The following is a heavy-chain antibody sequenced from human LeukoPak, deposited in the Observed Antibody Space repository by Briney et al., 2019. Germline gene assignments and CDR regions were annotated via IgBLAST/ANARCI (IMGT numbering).Heavy chain of an antibody. CDR2: IYDSGTT. Sequence: PAETLSLTCTVSGGSISNGGYYGSWIRRHPGKDLEWIGYIYDSGTTYYSPALQSRVTISVDTSDNQFSLKLRCLTAADTAVYYCARGGDRRGFDYWGQGTLVTVSS. D-gene: IGHD1-14*01. CDR1: GGSISNGGYY. J-gene: IGHJ4*02. V-gene: IGHV4-31*03. CDR3: ARGGDRRGFDY.